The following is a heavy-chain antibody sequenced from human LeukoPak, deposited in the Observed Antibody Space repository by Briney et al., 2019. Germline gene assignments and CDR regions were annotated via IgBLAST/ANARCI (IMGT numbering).Heavy chain of an antibody. V-gene: IGHV3-21*01. CDR2: ISSRSSYI. J-gene: IGHJ5*02. CDR3: ARTAAAGSGDWFDP. D-gene: IGHD6-13*01. Sequence: SGGSLRLSCAASGFTFSSYSMNWVRQAPGKGLEWVSSISSRSSYIYYADSVKGRFTISRDNAKNSLYLQMNSLRAEDTAVYYCARTAAAGSGDWFDPWGQGTLVTVSS. CDR1: GFTFSSYS.